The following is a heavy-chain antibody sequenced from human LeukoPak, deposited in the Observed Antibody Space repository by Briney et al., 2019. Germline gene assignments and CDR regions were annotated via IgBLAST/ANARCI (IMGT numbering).Heavy chain of an antibody. V-gene: IGHV4-30-2*01. CDR1: GGSISSGGYS. D-gene: IGHD3-9*01. J-gene: IGHJ4*02. Sequence: SQTLSHTCAVSGGSISSGGYSWSWIRQPPGKGLEWIGYIYHSGSTYYNPSLKSRVTISVDRSKNQFSLKLSSVTAADTAVYYCARVPYYDILTGRGGYFDYWGQGTLVTVSS. CDR3: ARVPYYDILTGRGGYFDY. CDR2: IYHSGST.